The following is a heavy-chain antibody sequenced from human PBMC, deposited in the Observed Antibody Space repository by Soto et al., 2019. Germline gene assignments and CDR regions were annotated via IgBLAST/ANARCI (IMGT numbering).Heavy chain of an antibody. CDR1: GGSISSGNYY. D-gene: IGHD3-22*01. J-gene: IGHJ4*02. V-gene: IGHV4-31*03. CDR2: IYYSGST. Sequence: QVQLQESGPGLVKPSQTLSLTCTVSGGSISSGNYYWSWIRQHPGKGLEWIGYIYYSGSTYYNPSLKRRVTISVDTSKNQCSLKLRSVTAADTAVYYCASTYYNASSGPFDYWGQGTLVTVSS. CDR3: ASTYYNASSGPFDY.